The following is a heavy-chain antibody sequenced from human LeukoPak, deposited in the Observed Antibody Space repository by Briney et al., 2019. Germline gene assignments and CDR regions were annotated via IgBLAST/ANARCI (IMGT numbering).Heavy chain of an antibody. CDR1: GGSISSYY. Sequence: PSETLSLTCTVSGGSISSYYWSWIRQPPGKGLEWIGYIYYIGSTNYNPSLKSRVTTSVDTTKNQVSLNLTSVTAADTAVYYCARATEMATIGYDAFDIWGQGTMVTVSS. CDR3: ARATEMATIGYDAFDI. CDR2: IYYIGST. V-gene: IGHV4-59*01. D-gene: IGHD5-24*01. J-gene: IGHJ3*02.